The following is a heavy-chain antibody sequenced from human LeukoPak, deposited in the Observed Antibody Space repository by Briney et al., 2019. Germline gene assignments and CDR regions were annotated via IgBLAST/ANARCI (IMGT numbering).Heavy chain of an antibody. CDR1: GFTFSSYS. Sequence: GGSLRLSCTASGFTFSSYSMNCVRQVPGKWLEWVSYISGSTYTIYYADSVKGRFTLSRDNAKNSLYLQMNSLRDEDTAVYYCAREGYYYDYWGQGTLVTVSS. V-gene: IGHV3-48*02. J-gene: IGHJ4*02. D-gene: IGHD6-13*01. CDR3: AREGYYYDY. CDR2: ISGSTYTI.